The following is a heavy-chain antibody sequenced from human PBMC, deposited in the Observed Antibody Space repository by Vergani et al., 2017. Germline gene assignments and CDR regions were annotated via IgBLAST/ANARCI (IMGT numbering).Heavy chain of an antibody. CDR3: ARQKGYSSSSFDY. Sequence: QVQLVESGGGVVQPGRSLRLSCAASGFTFSSYAMHWVRQAPGKGLEWVAVISYDGSNKYYADSVKGRFTISRDNSKNTLYLQMNSLRAEDTAVYYCARQKGYSSSSFDYWGQGTLGTVSS. J-gene: IGHJ4*02. D-gene: IGHD6-6*01. CDR2: ISYDGSNK. CDR1: GFTFSSYA. V-gene: IGHV3-30-3*01.